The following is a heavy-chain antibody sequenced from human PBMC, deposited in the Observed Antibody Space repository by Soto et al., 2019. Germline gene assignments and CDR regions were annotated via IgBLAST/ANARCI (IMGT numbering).Heavy chain of an antibody. V-gene: IGHV3-30-3*01. D-gene: IGHD3-22*01. Sequence: PGGSLRLSCAASGFTFSSYAMHWVRQAPGKGLEWVAVISYDGSNKYYADSVKGRFTISRDNSKNTLYLQMNSLRAEDTAVYYCARDGDYYDSPWFDPWGQGTLVTVSS. CDR2: ISYDGSNK. CDR3: ARDGDYYDSPWFDP. J-gene: IGHJ5*02. CDR1: GFTFSSYA.